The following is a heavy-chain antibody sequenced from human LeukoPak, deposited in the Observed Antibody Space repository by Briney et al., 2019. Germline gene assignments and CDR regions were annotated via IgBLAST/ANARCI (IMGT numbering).Heavy chain of an antibody. CDR3: AKGKGYSYGPVMGEYYFDY. CDR1: GFTFSSYA. V-gene: IGHV3-23*01. J-gene: IGHJ4*02. CDR2: ISGSGGST. D-gene: IGHD5-18*01. Sequence: GGSLRLSCAASGFTFSSYAMSWVRQAPGKGLEWVSAISGSGGSTYYADSVKGRFTISRDNSKNTLYLQMNSLRAEDTAVYYCAKGKGYSYGPVMGEYYFDYWGQGTLVTVSS.